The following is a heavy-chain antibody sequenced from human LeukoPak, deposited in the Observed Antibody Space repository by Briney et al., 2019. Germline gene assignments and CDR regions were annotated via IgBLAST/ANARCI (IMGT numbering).Heavy chain of an antibody. D-gene: IGHD1-1*01. V-gene: IGHV3-74*01. Sequence: PGGSLRLSCAASGFTFSRYWMHWVRHAPGKGLVWVSRINPEETNTNYTDSVEGRFTISRDNAKSTLYLHINSLGVEDTAVYYCARGGLEPTDYWGQGTLVTVSS. CDR3: ARGGLEPTDY. CDR2: INPEETNT. CDR1: GFTFSRYW. J-gene: IGHJ4*02.